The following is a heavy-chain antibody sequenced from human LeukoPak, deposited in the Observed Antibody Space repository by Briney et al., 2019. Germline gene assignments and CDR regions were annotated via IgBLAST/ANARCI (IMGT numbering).Heavy chain of an antibody. CDR1: GFTFRRDS. CDR2: ISHDSAII. V-gene: IGHV3-48*04. D-gene: IGHD2-15*01. Sequence: GGSLRLSCAASGFTFRRDSMNWVRQAPGKGLEWNSYISHDSAIIYYADSVRGRFTMSRDNAKNSLYLQMHSLRAEDTAVYYCMRDNPRCCGVVPANIDDYWGQGTLVTVSS. CDR3: MRDNPRCCGVVPANIDDY. J-gene: IGHJ4*02.